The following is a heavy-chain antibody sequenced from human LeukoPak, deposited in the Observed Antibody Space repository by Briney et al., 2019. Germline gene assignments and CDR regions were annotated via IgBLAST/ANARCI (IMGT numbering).Heavy chain of an antibody. CDR2: IKQDGSDK. D-gene: IGHD2-21*01. CDR1: GFTFSNYW. CDR3: ARGGGEFDP. Sequence: GGSLRLSCVDSGFTFSNYWMSWVRQAPGKGLERVANIKQDGSDKYYVDSVKGRFTISRDNAKNSLYLLMSSLRAEDTAVYYCARGGGEFDPWGQGTLVIVPS. J-gene: IGHJ5*02. V-gene: IGHV3-7*01.